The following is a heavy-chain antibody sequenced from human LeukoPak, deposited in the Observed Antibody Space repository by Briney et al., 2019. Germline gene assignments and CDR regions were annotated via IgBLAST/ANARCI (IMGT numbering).Heavy chain of an antibody. D-gene: IGHD3-10*01. CDR2: ISSSSSYI. CDR1: GFTFSSYS. J-gene: IGHJ4*02. CDR3: ARQGPNLDYYGSGGIDY. V-gene: IGHV3-21*01. Sequence: GGSLRLSCAASGFTFSSYSMNWVRQAPGKGLEWVSSISSSSSYIYYAGSVKGRFTISRDNAKNSLYLQMNSLRAEDTAVYYCARQGPNLDYYGSGGIDYWGQGTLVTVSS.